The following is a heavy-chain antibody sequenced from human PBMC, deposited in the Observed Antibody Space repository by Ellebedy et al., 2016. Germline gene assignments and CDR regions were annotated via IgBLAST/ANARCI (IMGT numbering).Heavy chain of an antibody. CDR1: GFTFSSYA. CDR2: ISYDGSNK. D-gene: IGHD4-17*01. V-gene: IGHV3-30-3*01. J-gene: IGHJ4*02. Sequence: GGSLRLSCAASGFTFSSYAMHWVRQAPGKGLEWVAVISYDGSNKYYADSVKGRFTISRDNSKNTLYLQMNSLRAEDTAVYYCARAYTVTLDYWGQGTLVTVSS. CDR3: ARAYTVTLDY.